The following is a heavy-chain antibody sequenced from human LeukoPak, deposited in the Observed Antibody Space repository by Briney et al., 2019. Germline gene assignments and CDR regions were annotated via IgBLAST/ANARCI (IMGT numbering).Heavy chain of an antibody. CDR1: GFTFSDYY. CDR2: ISTEGITI. Sequence: SGGSLRLSCAASGFTFSDYYMTWIRQAPGKGLEWVSYISTEGITIHYADSVKGRFTISRDNAKNSLYLQMNSLRAEDTAVYYCAILPGYSSSWYVKNYWGQGTLVTVSS. D-gene: IGHD6-13*01. V-gene: IGHV3-11*04. J-gene: IGHJ4*02. CDR3: AILPGYSSSWYVKNY.